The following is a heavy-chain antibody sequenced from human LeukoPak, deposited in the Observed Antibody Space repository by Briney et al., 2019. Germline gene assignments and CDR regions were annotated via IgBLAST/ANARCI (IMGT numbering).Heavy chain of an antibody. Sequence: GGSLRLSCAASGFTFSSYEMNWVRQAPGKGLEWVANIKQDGSEKYYVNSVKGRFTISRDNAKNSLYLQMNSLRAEDTAVYYCARDHSAAAGTGTNYYYYYMDVWGKGTTVTISS. D-gene: IGHD6-13*01. CDR3: ARDHSAAAGTGTNYYYYYMDV. V-gene: IGHV3-7*01. J-gene: IGHJ6*03. CDR2: IKQDGSEK. CDR1: GFTFSSYE.